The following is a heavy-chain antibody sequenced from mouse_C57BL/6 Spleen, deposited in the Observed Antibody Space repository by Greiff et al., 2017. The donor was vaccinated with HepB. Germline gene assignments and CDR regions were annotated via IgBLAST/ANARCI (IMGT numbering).Heavy chain of an antibody. V-gene: IGHV1-50*01. CDR3: ARRPYDYDGDY. CDR1: GYTFTSYW. CDR2: IDPSDSYT. Sequence: VQLQQSGAELVKPGASVKLSCKASGYTFTSYWMQWVKQRPGQGLEWIGEIDPSDSYTNYNQKFKGKATLTVDTSSSTAYVHLSSLTSADSAVYYSARRPYDYDGDYWGQGTTLTVSS. D-gene: IGHD2-4*01. J-gene: IGHJ2*01.